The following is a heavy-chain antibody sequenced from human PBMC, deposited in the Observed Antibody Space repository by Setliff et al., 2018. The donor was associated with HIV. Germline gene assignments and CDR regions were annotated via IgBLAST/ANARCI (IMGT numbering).Heavy chain of an antibody. Sequence: PSETLSLTCAVSGYSISSGYYWGWIRQPPGKGLEWIGSIYYSGSTYYNPSLKSRVTISVDTSKNQFSLKLSSVTAADTAVYYCARNTYSSGWYGPASNFDYWGQGTLVTVSS. J-gene: IGHJ4*02. CDR2: IYYSGST. V-gene: IGHV4-38-2*01. D-gene: IGHD6-19*01. CDR3: ARNTYSSGWYGPASNFDY. CDR1: GYSISSGYY.